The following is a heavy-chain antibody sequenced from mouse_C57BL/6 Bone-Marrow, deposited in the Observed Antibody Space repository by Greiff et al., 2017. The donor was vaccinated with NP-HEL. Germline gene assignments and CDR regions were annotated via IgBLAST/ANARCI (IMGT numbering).Heavy chain of an antibody. J-gene: IGHJ2*01. D-gene: IGHD2-3*01. CDR1: GYSITSGYD. CDR2: ISYSGST. CDR3: ARDRGYYYFDY. Sequence: VQLKESGPGMVKPSQSLSLTCTVTGYSITSGYDWHWIRHFPGNKLEWMGYISYSGSTNYNPSLKSRISITHDTSKNHFFLKLNSVTTEDTATYYCARDRGYYYFDYWGQGTTLTVSS. V-gene: IGHV3-1*01.